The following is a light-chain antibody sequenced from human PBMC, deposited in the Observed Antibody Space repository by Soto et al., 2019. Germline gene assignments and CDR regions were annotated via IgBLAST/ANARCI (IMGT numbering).Light chain of an antibody. CDR3: QQYGSSSSP. J-gene: IGKJ4*01. Sequence: EIVMTQSPATLSVSPGERATLSCRASQSVSSSYLAWYQQKPGQAPRLLIYGASSRATGIPDRFSGSGSGTDFTLTISRLEPEDFAVYYCQQYGSSSSPFGGGTKVDIK. V-gene: IGKV3-20*01. CDR1: QSVSSSY. CDR2: GAS.